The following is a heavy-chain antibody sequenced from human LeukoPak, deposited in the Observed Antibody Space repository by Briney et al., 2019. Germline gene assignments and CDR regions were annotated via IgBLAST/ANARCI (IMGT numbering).Heavy chain of an antibody. J-gene: IGHJ4*02. CDR2: INPSGGST. D-gene: IGHD3-10*01. CDR1: GYTFTSYY. Sequence: ASVKVSCKASGYTFTSYYMHWVRQAPGQGLEWMGIINPSGGSTSYAQKFQGRVTMTRDTSTSTVYMELSNLRSEDTAVYYCARDSGKDYYGSGSRFDYWGQGTLVTVSS. CDR3: ARDSGKDYYGSGSRFDY. V-gene: IGHV1-46*01.